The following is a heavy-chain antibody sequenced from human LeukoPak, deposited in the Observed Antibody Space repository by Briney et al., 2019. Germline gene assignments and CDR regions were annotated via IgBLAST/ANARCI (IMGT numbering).Heavy chain of an antibody. D-gene: IGHD1-1*01. V-gene: IGHV1-2*02. CDR1: GYTFTGYY. Sequence: ASVKVSCKASGYTFTGYYMHWVRQAPGQGLEWMGWINPNSGGTNYAQKFQGRVTMTRDTSISTAYMELSRLRSDDTAVYYCARAGDWYGNDNDYWGQGTLVTVSS. CDR3: ARAGDWYGNDNDY. J-gene: IGHJ4*02. CDR2: INPNSGGT.